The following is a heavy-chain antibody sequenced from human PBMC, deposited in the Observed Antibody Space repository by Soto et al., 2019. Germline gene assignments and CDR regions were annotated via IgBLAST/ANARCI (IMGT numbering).Heavy chain of an antibody. CDR3: ARDLSWGSNWYYYMDV. Sequence: GGSLRLSCAASGFTFSNAWMNWVRQAPGKGLEWDGRIKSKTDGGTTDYADSVKGRFTVSRDNARNSLYLQMNSLRAEDTAVYYCARDLSWGSNWYYYMDVWGKGTTGTVSS. V-gene: IGHV3-15*07. CDR2: IKSKTDGGTT. CDR1: GFTFSNAW. J-gene: IGHJ6*03. D-gene: IGHD7-27*01.